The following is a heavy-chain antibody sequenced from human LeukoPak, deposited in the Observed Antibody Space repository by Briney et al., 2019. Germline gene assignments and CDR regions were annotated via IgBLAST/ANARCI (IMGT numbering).Heavy chain of an antibody. D-gene: IGHD2-8*02. J-gene: IGHJ5*02. CDR3: AREGVASGP. CDR1: GFTFSSYG. Sequence: GRSLRLSCAASGFTFSSYGMHWVRQAPGKGLEWVALIWYDGSNKYYADSVKGRLTISRDNSKNTLYLQMNSLRVEDTAVYYCAREGVASGPWGRGTLVTVSS. V-gene: IGHV3-33*01. CDR2: IWYDGSNK.